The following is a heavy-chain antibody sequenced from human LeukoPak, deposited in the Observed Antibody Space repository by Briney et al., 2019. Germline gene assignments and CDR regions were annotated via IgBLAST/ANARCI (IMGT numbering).Heavy chain of an antibody. CDR1: GFSFSTYG. V-gene: IGHV3-30*18. D-gene: IGHD6-19*01. CDR3: GEDAHSSGWRGGVDS. Sequence: GGSLRLACAASGFSFSTYGMHWVRQAPGKGLEWVALISYTGGNKYYADSVKGRFTISRDNSNNTLYLQVNSLRAEDTAVYYRGEDAHSSGWRGGVDSWGQGTLVTVSS. CDR2: ISYTGGNK. J-gene: IGHJ4*02.